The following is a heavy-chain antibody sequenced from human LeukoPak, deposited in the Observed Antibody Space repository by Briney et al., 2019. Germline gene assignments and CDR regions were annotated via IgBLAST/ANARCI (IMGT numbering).Heavy chain of an antibody. CDR1: GFTFYNYA. CDR2: VSADGHTT. Sequence: GGSLRLSCAASGFTFYNYAMHWVRQGPAKGLEWVSIVSADGHTTYYADSVRGRFTISRDNSKDTLFLQMNSLRAENTAVYYCARDRHHRFGELFPWGQGTRVTVSS. J-gene: IGHJ4*02. D-gene: IGHD3-10*01. V-gene: IGHV3-43*02. CDR3: ARDRHHRFGELFP.